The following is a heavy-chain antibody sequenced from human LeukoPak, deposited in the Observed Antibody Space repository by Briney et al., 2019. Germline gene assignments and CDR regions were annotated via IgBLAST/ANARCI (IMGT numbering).Heavy chain of an antibody. Sequence: GGSLRLSCAASGFTFSGSAMHWVRQASGKGLEWVGRIRSSTKNYATAYGVSVKGRFTISRDDSKNAAYLQMDSLKTEDTAVYYCTFSHDYGDNWGQGTLVTVSS. CDR3: TFSHDYGDN. V-gene: IGHV3-73*01. D-gene: IGHD4-17*01. J-gene: IGHJ4*02. CDR1: GFTFSGSA. CDR2: IRSSTKNYAT.